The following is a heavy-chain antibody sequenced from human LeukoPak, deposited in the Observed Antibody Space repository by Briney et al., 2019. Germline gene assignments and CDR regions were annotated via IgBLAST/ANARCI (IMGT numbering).Heavy chain of an antibody. CDR1: GFTFSSYG. D-gene: IGHD3-9*01. CDR3: AKVSVLRYFDWSGGIDY. Sequence: GGSLRLSCAASGFTFSSYGMHWVRQAPGKGLEWVAFIRYDGSNKYYADSVKGRFTISRDNSKNTPYLQMNSLRAEDTAVYYCAKVSVLRYFDWSGGIDYWGQGTLVTVSS. J-gene: IGHJ4*02. V-gene: IGHV3-30*02. CDR2: IRYDGSNK.